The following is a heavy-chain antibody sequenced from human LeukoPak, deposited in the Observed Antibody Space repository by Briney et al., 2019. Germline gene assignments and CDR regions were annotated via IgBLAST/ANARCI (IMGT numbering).Heavy chain of an antibody. J-gene: IGHJ5*02. V-gene: IGHV4-59*01. Sequence: SETLSLTCTVSGGSFGLYHWSWIRQPPGKGLEWIGYIFYNGSTKYNISLKSRLTISIDTSKNQFSLKLSSTTAADTAVYYCARDRAAGSDWLDPWGQGTLVTVSS. D-gene: IGHD3-10*01. CDR1: GGSFGLYH. CDR2: IFYNGST. CDR3: ARDRAAGSDWLDP.